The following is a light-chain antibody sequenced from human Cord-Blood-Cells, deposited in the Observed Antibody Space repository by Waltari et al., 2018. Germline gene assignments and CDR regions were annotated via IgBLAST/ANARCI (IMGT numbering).Light chain of an antibody. CDR1: QSVSSN. V-gene: IGKV3-15*01. CDR3: QQYNNWPPIT. Sequence: ATLSLSPGERATLSCRASQSVSSNLAWYQQKPGQAPRLLIYGASTRATGIPARFRGSGSGTEFTLTISSLQSEDFAVYYCQQYNNWPPITFGQGTRLEIK. CDR2: GAS. J-gene: IGKJ5*01.